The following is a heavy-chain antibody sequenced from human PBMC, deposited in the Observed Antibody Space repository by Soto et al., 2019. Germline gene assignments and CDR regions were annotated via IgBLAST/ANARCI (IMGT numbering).Heavy chain of an antibody. CDR2: IIPIFGTA. Sequence: ASVKVSCKASGGTFSSYAISWVRQAPGQGLEWMGGIIPIFGTANYAQKFQGRVTITADESTSTAHMELSSLRSEDTAVYYCARDLRLGELSFFGYWAQGTLVTVSS. D-gene: IGHD3-16*02. CDR3: ARDLRLGELSFFGY. V-gene: IGHV1-69*13. CDR1: GGTFSSYA. J-gene: IGHJ4*02.